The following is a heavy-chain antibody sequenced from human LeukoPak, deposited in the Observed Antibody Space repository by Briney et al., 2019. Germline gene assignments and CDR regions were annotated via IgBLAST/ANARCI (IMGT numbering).Heavy chain of an antibody. CDR3: ARSRPAPKEFDH. J-gene: IGHJ4*02. Sequence: SETLSLTCTVSGDSISAYYWSWIRQPPGKGLEWIGYIYTSGPTNYNPSLKSRVTMSADTSKNQFSLKLDSVTAADTAVYYCARSRPAPKEFDHWGQGTLVTVSP. CDR1: GDSISAYY. CDR2: IYTSGPT. D-gene: IGHD2-2*01. V-gene: IGHV4-4*09.